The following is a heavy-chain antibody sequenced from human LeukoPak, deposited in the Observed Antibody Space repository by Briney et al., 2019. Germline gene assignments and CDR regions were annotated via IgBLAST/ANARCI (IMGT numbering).Heavy chain of an antibody. D-gene: IGHD3-10*01. CDR2: IWYDGSNK. V-gene: IGHV3-33*01. Sequence: PGGSLRLSCAASGFTFSSYGMHWVRQAPGKGLEWVAVIWYDGSNKYYADSVKGRFTISRDNSKNALYLQMNSLRAEDTAVYYCARDYYCGSGIRYWGQGTLVTVSS. CDR1: GFTFSSYG. J-gene: IGHJ4*02. CDR3: ARDYYCGSGIRY.